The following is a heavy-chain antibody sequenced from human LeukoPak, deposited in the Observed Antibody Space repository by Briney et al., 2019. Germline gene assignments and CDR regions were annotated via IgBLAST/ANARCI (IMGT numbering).Heavy chain of an antibody. CDR1: GGTFSSYA. CDR2: IIPIFGIA. CDR3: ARSGTGSHSNWFDP. V-gene: IGHV1-69*04. D-gene: IGHD3-10*01. J-gene: IGHJ5*02. Sequence: SVKVSCKASGGTFSSYAISWVRQAPGQGLEWMGRIIPIFGIANYAQKFQGRVTITADKSTSTAYMELSSLRSEDTAVYYCARSGTGSHSNWFDPLGPGNPGHRLL.